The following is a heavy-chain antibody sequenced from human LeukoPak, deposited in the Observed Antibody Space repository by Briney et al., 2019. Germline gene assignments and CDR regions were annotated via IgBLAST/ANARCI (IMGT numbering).Heavy chain of an antibody. V-gene: IGHV3-38-3*01. D-gene: IGHD6-6*01. CDR3: ARDGEYSSPLVDYYYYYMDV. Sequence: PGGSLRLSCAASGFIVSSNEKSWVRQAPGKGVEWVSSISGGRTYYADSRKGRFTISRDNSKNTLHLQMNSLSAEDTAVYYCARDGEYSSPLVDYYYYYMDVWGKGTTVTVSS. CDR1: GFIVSSNE. J-gene: IGHJ6*03. CDR2: ISGGRT.